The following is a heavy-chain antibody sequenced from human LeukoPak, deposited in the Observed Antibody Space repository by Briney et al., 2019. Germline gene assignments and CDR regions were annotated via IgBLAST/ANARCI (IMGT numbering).Heavy chain of an antibody. CDR1: GVSISSSSYY. J-gene: IGHJ4*02. CDR2: IYYSGST. D-gene: IGHD4-17*01. CDR3: ARLSTTVTSFDY. V-gene: IGHV4-39*01. Sequence: PSETLSLTCPVSGVSISSSSYYWGWIRQPPGKGLEWIGSIYYSGSTYYNPSLKSRVTISVDTSKNQFSLKLSSVTAADTAVYYCARLSTTVTSFDYWGQGTLVTVSS.